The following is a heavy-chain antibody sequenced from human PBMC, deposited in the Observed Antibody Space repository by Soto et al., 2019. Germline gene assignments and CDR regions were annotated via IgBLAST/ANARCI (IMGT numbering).Heavy chain of an antibody. D-gene: IGHD6-13*01. Sequence: PGESLKISCKGSGYSFTSYWIGWVRQMPGKGLEWMGIIYPGDSDTRYSPSFQGQVTISADKSISTAYLQWSSLKASDTAMYYCARRGMQQPDAPDYYYYYYMDVWGKGTTVTVSS. CDR3: ARRGMQQPDAPDYYYYYYMDV. CDR1: GYSFTSYW. J-gene: IGHJ6*03. CDR2: IYPGDSDT. V-gene: IGHV5-51*01.